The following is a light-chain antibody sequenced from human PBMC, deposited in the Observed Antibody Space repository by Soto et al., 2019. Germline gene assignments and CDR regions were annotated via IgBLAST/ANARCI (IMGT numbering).Light chain of an antibody. CDR3: CSYAGSRTLV. V-gene: IGLV2-23*01. Sequence: QSDLTQPASVSGSPGQSITISCTGTSSDVGTYNLVSWYQQHPGKAPKLMIYEGSKRPSGVSNRLSGSKSGNTAYLTISGLQAEDEADYYCCSYAGSRTLVFGGGTKLTVL. CDR2: EGS. CDR1: SSDVGTYNL. J-gene: IGLJ2*01.